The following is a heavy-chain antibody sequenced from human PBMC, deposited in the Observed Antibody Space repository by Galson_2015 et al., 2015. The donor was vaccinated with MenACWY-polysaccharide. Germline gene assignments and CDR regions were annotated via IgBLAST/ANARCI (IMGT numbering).Heavy chain of an antibody. CDR2: INSDGRST. CDR3: ARAPTRYYGGNSGHLFDY. V-gene: IGHV3-74*01. Sequence: SLRLSCAASGFTFSSYWMHWVRQAPGKGLVWVSRINSDGRSTSYADSGKGRFTISRDTAKNTLYLQMNSLRAEDTAVYYCARAPTRYYGGNSGHLFDYWGQGTLVTVSS. D-gene: IGHD4-23*01. CDR1: GFTFSSYW. J-gene: IGHJ4*02.